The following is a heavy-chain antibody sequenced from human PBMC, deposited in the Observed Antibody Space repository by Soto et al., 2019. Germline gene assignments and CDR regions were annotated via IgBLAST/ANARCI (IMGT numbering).Heavy chain of an antibody. CDR1: GYTLTELS. CDR3: TIIAVAKYYYYGMDV. D-gene: IGHD6-19*01. CDR2: FDPEDGET. V-gene: IGHV1-24*01. J-gene: IGHJ6*02. Sequence: ASVKVSCKVSGYTLTELSMHWVRQAPGKGLEWMGCFDPEDGETIYAQKFQGRVTMTEDTSTDTAYMELSSLRSEDTAVYYCTIIAVAKYYYYGMDVWGQGTTVTVSS.